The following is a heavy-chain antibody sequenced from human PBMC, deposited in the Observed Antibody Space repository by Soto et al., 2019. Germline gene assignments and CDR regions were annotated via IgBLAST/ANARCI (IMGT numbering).Heavy chain of an antibody. J-gene: IGHJ3*01. CDR2: IDPSDSYT. D-gene: IGHD4-17*01. V-gene: IGHV5-10-1*01. CDR3: TRDLDYGGSSDSIDV. CDR1: GYSFTSYW. Sequence: PGESLKISCKGSGYSFTSYWISWVRQMPGKGLEWMGRIDPSDSYTNYSPSFQGHVTISADKSISTAYLQWSSLKASDTAMYYCTRDLDYGGSSDSIDVWGQGTMVTVSS.